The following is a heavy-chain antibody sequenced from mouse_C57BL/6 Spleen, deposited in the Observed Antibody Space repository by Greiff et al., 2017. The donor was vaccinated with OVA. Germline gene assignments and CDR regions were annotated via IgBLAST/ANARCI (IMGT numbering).Heavy chain of an antibody. J-gene: IGHJ1*03. CDR1: GYTFTSYW. Sequence: VQLQQPGTELVKPGASVKLSCKASGYTFTSYWMHWVKQRPGQGLEWIGNINPSNGGTNYNEKFKSKATLTVDKSSSTAYMQLSSLTSEDSAVYYCARGDYDYDGWYFDVWGTGTTVTVSS. CDR2: INPSNGGT. D-gene: IGHD2-4*01. CDR3: ARGDYDYDGWYFDV. V-gene: IGHV1-53*01.